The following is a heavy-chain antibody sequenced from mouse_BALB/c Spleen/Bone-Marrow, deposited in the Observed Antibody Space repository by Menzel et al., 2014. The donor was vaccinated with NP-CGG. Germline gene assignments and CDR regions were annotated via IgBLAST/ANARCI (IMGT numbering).Heavy chain of an antibody. CDR3: ARNFYFDY. CDR1: GYTFTSYV. V-gene: IGHV1-14*01. CDR2: INPYSDGT. Sequence: VQLQQSGPELVKPGASVKMSGKASGYTFTSYVMHWVKQNPGQGLEWIGYINPYSDGTKYNEKFKGKATLTSDKSSSTAYMELSSLTSEDSAVYYCARNFYFDYWGQGTTLTVSS. J-gene: IGHJ2*01.